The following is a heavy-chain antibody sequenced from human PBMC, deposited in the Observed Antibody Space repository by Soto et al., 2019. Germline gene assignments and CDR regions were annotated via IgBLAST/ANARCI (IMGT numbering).Heavy chain of an antibody. CDR2: IYYSGST. D-gene: IGHD1-1*01. CDR3: ASNDVDAFDI. CDR1: GGSISSSSYY. J-gene: IGHJ3*02. V-gene: IGHV4-39*01. Sequence: SETLSLTCTVSGGSISSSSYYWGWIRQPPGKGLEWIGSIYYSGSTYYNPSLKSRVTISVDTSKNQFSLKLSSVTAADTAVYYCASNDVDAFDIWGQGTTVTVSS.